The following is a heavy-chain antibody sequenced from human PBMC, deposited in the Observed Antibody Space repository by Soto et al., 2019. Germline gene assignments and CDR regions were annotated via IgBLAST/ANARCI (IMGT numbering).Heavy chain of an antibody. V-gene: IGHV1-46*01. Sequence: ASVKVSCKASGYTFTSYYMHWVRQAPGQGLEWMGIINPSGGSTSYAQKFQGRVTMTRDTSTSTVYMELSSLRSEDTAVYYCARDWSYSSSSFVGDAFDIWGQGTMVTVS. CDR1: GYTFTSYY. CDR2: INPSGGST. J-gene: IGHJ3*02. CDR3: ARDWSYSSSSFVGDAFDI. D-gene: IGHD6-6*01.